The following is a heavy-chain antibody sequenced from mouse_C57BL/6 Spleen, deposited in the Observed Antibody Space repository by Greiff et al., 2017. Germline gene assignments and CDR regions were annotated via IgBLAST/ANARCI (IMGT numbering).Heavy chain of an antibody. CDR3: TRSLPYYFDY. CDR1: GFTFSSYA. J-gene: IGHJ2*01. V-gene: IGHV5-9-1*02. D-gene: IGHD2-12*01. Sequence: EVMLVESGEGLVKPGGSLTLSCAASGFTFSSYAMSWVRQTPEKRLEWGAYISSGGDYIYYADTVKGRFTISRDNARNTLYLQMSSLKSEDTAMYYCTRSLPYYFDYWGQGTTLTVSS. CDR2: ISSGGDYI.